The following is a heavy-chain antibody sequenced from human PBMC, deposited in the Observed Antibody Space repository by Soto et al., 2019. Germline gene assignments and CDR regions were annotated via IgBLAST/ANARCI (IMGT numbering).Heavy chain of an antibody. D-gene: IGHD3-22*01. V-gene: IGHV3-30*18. Sequence: GSLRLSCAASGFTFSSYGMHWVRQAPGKGLEWAAVISYDGRNKYYADSVKGRFTISRDNSKNTLYLQMNSLRAEDTAVYYCAKARAYYYDSSALGDYWGQGTLVTVSS. CDR3: AKARAYYYDSSALGDY. J-gene: IGHJ4*02. CDR2: ISYDGRNK. CDR1: GFTFSSYG.